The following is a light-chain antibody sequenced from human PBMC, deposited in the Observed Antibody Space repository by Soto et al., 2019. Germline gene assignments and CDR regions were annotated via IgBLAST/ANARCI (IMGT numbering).Light chain of an antibody. CDR2: DAS. CDR3: QQRSNWPPYT. CDR1: QSVSSY. V-gene: IGKV3-11*01. J-gene: IGKJ2*01. Sequence: EIVLTQSPATLSLSPGERATLSCRASQSVSSYLAWYQQKPGQAPRLLIYDASNRATGIPARFSGSGSGTDFTLTISSLEPEDFPVYYCQQRSNWPPYTFGHGTKLHIK.